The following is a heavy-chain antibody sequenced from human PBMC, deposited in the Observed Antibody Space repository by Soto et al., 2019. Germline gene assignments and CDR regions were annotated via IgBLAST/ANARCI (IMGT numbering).Heavy chain of an antibody. D-gene: IGHD3-10*01. CDR2: IYGSGAV. CDR1: GFTVRGSA. V-gene: IGHV3-9*01. CDR3: VGEILSGGAEA. J-gene: IGHJ6*02. Sequence: EVQLVESGGGLVQPGRSLRLSCAASGFTVRGSAMHWVRQVKGGGLEWVTGIYGSGAVGYEGAVRGRFTISRDVAKNSPPLQMNSLTIEDTALYYCVGEILSGGAEAWGQGNTVTVSS.